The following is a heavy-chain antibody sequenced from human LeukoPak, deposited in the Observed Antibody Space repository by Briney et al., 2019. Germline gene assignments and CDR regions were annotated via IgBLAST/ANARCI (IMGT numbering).Heavy chain of an antibody. Sequence: PGGSLRLSCAASGFTFSSYEMNCVRQAPGKGLEWVSYISSSGSTIYYADSVKGRFTISRDNAKNSLYLQMNSLRAEDTAVYYCVRDKGGRSGAIYYDAFDVWGQGTMVTVSS. V-gene: IGHV3-48*03. CDR3: VRDKGGRSGAIYYDAFDV. CDR1: GFTFSSYE. CDR2: ISSSGSTI. D-gene: IGHD1-26*01. J-gene: IGHJ3*01.